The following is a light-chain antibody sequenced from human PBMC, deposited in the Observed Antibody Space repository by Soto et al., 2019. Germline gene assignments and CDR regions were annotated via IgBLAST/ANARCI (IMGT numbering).Light chain of an antibody. CDR1: QSVRTY. J-gene: IGKJ1*01. Sequence: DIQMMQSPSSLSASVGDRVTITCRASQSVRTYVNWYQQKPGKAPNLLIYGVSTLHSGVPSRFSGAGSGTDFTRTISSLQPEDFASYYCQQSYSTPWTFGPGTKVEIK. V-gene: IGKV1-39*01. CDR3: QQSYSTPWT. CDR2: GVS.